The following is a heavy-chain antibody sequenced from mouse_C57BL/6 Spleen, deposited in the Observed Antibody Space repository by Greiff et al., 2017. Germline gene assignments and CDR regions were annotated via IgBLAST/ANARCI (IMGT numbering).Heavy chain of an antibody. Sequence: EVQLVESGGGLVQPGGSMKLSCAASGFTFSNYWMNWVRQSPEKGLEWVAQIRLKSDNYATHYAESVKGRFTISRDDSKSSVYLQMNNLRAEDTGIYYCTRTGCDYWGQGTTLTVSS. D-gene: IGHD3-1*01. J-gene: IGHJ2*01. CDR1: GFTFSNYW. CDR2: IRLKSDNYAT. V-gene: IGHV6-3*01. CDR3: TRTGCDY.